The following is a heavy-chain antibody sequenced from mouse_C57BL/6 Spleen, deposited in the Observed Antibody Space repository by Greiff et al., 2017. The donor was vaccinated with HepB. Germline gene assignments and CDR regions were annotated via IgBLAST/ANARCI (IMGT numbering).Heavy chain of an antibody. CDR3: ARAPYYYGSPRGYWYFDV. D-gene: IGHD1-1*01. CDR1: GFTFSSYA. Sequence: EVQLQESGGGLVKPGGSLKLSCAASGFTFSSYAMSWVRQTPEKRLEWVATISDGGSYTYYPDNVKGRFTISRDNAKNNLYLQMSHLKSEDTAMYYCARAPYYYGSPRGYWYFDVWGTGTTVTVSS. J-gene: IGHJ1*03. CDR2: ISDGGSYT. V-gene: IGHV5-4*01.